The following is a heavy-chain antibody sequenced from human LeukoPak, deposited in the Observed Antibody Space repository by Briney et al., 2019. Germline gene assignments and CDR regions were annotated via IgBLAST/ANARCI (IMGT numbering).Heavy chain of an antibody. D-gene: IGHD3-9*01. CDR1: GVSISRGNW. CDR2: ISHRGST. J-gene: IGHJ6*02. Sequence: SGTLSLTCAVSGVSISRGNWWSWVRQPPGKGLEWIGEISHRGSTNCNPSLKSRVTISVDTSKNQFSLKLSSVTAADTAVYYCARIRFILTGYYNRGYYYGMDVWGQGTTVTVSS. CDR3: ARIRFILTGYYNRGYYYGMDV. V-gene: IGHV4-4*02.